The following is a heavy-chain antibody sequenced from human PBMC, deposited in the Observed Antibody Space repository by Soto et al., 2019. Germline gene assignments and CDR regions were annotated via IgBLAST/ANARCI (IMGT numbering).Heavy chain of an antibody. CDR2: ISRDGGTK. Sequence: QVQLVESGGGVVQPGRSLRLSCAVSGFTVSTYGRHWVRQAPGKGLEWVAVISRDGGTKFYADSVKGRFTISKDNSRNTLFLEMNSLRGDDMAVYYCTGEVASGYWGQGTLVTVSP. CDR3: TGEVASGY. J-gene: IGHJ4*02. CDR1: GFTVSTYG. D-gene: IGHD2-8*02. V-gene: IGHV3-30*03.